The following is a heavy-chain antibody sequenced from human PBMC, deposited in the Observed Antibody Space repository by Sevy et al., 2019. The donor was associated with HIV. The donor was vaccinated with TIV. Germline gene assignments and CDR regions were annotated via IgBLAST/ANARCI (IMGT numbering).Heavy chain of an antibody. J-gene: IGHJ6*02. Sequence: GGSLRLSCAASAFTLSDYYMSWIRQAPGKGLEWVSYISGSGSDIYYADSVKGRFSVSRDNAKNSLYLQMNSLRAEDTAVYYCARDHVKDGDLGDYYYFAMDVWGQGTTVTVSS. CDR3: ARDHVKDGDLGDYYYFAMDV. V-gene: IGHV3-11*01. D-gene: IGHD4-17*01. CDR1: AFTLSDYY. CDR2: ISGSGSDI.